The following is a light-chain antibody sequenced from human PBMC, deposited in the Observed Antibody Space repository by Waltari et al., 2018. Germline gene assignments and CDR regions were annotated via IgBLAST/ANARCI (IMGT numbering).Light chain of an antibody. J-gene: IGKJ1*01. CDR3: QHYLRLPVT. V-gene: IGKV3-20*01. CDR2: GAS. CDR1: QSVTGA. Sequence: EIVLTQSPGTLSLSPVESATLSCRTSQSVTGALAWYPQKPGQAPRLRIYGASNRATGIPDRFSGSGSGTDFSLTISSLEPEDFAVYYCQHYLRLPVTFGQGTKVEVK.